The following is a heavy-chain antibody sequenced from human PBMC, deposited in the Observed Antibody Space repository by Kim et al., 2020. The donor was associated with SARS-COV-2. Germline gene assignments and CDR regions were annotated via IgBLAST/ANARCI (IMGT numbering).Heavy chain of an antibody. D-gene: IGHD5-12*01. Sequence: SLNDYVDSVKGRFTISRDNAKNSLSLLMNSLRPEDTAVYFCARGWMPDYWGQGTLVTVSS. CDR2: SLN. V-gene: IGHV3-7*04. CDR3: ARGWMPDY. J-gene: IGHJ4*02.